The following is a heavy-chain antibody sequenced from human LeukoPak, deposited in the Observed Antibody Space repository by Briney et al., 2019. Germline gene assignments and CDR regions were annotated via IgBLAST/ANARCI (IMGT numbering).Heavy chain of an antibody. CDR2: IYYSGRT. CDR3: ARRRYYDGSGYLE. CDR1: GDSVSRSDSY. Sequence: SETLSLTXSVSGDSVSRSDSYWDGIGQPPGKWLEWIGTIYYSGRTYYSPSLKSRVTMSVDPSNNQFSLTLRSVTAADTAVYYCARRRYYDGSGYLEWGQGTLLSVSS. J-gene: IGHJ1*01. D-gene: IGHD3-22*01. V-gene: IGHV4-39*01.